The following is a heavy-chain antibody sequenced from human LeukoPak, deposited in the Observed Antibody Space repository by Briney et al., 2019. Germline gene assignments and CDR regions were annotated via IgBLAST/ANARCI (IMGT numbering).Heavy chain of an antibody. J-gene: IGHJ4*02. CDR1: GGTFSSYA. CDR3: AIPDPIVGASKVFDY. V-gene: IGHV1-69*05. D-gene: IGHD1-26*01. CDR2: IIPIFGTA. Sequence: GASVKVSCKASGGTFSSYAISWVRQAPRQGLEWMGGIIPIFGTANYAQKFQGRVAITRDTSANTAYMELSSLISEDTAVYYCAIPDPIVGASKVFDYWGQGTPVTVSS.